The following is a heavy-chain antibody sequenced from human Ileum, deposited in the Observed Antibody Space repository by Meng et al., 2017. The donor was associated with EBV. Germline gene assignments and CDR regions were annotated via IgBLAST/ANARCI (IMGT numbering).Heavy chain of an antibody. Sequence: HLQGAGPGLPKPSETLSLTCTVSGNSVSSGVYYWSLVRQPPGKGLEWIGYLHSSGETKYNPSLKSRATISIDTSKNQFSLKLNSLTAADTAVYYCARLLSHHGDHGDVFDHWGPGTLVTVSS. CDR1: GNSVSSGVYY. J-gene: IGHJ4*02. CDR2: LHSSGET. V-gene: IGHV4-61*08. CDR3: ARLLSHHGDHGDVFDH. D-gene: IGHD4-17*01.